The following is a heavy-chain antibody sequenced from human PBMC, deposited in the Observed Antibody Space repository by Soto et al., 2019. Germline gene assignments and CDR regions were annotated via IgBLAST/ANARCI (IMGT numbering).Heavy chain of an antibody. D-gene: IGHD1-1*01. CDR3: AADLAPTDPYNWFEP. J-gene: IGHJ5*02. CDR2: INPSGGST. CDR1: GYTFTSYY. Sequence: ASVKVSCKASGYTFTSYYMHWVRQAPGQGLEWMGIINPSGGSTSYAQKLQGRVTMTRDTSTSTVHMELSSLRSEDTAVYYCAADLAPTDPYNWFEPWGQGTLVTVAS. V-gene: IGHV1-46*04.